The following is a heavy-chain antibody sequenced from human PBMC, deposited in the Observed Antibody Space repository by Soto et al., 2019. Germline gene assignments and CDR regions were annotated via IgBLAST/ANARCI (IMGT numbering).Heavy chain of an antibody. V-gene: IGHV4-59*01. CDR1: GGSISNYY. D-gene: IGHD3-3*01. CDR3: AREDDFWNGYLAY. Sequence: SETLSLTCTVSGGSISNYYWSWIRQPPGKGLELIGYMFYSGSTNYNPSLKSRVTISVDMSKNQFSLKLSSVTAADTAVYYCAREDDFWNGYLAYWGQGTLVTVS. J-gene: IGHJ4*02. CDR2: MFYSGST.